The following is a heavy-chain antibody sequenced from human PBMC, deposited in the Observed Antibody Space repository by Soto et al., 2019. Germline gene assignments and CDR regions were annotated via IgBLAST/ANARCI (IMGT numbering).Heavy chain of an antibody. Sequence: SETLALTCAVDGGSFSDYKWSWIRQSPGKGLEWIGEINHSGITNYNPSFTSRVTLSVDTSKRQFSLRVKSVTAADTAVYFCARVAISSARDWFAPWGQGTQVTVSS. CDR2: INHSGIT. CDR1: GGSFSDYK. V-gene: IGHV4-34*01. J-gene: IGHJ5*02. CDR3: ARVAISSARDWFAP.